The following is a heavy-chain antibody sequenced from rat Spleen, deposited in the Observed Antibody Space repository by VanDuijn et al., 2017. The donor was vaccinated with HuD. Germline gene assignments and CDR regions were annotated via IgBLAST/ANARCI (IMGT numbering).Heavy chain of an antibody. Sequence: EVKLVESGGGLVQPGRSLKISCAASGFNFNDYWMGWVRQAPGKGLEWIGESNKDNSTINYTPSLKDKFNIYRDNAQNTLYLQMSKLGSEETAIYYCARSRITTLAFDYWGQGVMVTVSS. CDR3: ARSRITTLAFDY. D-gene: IGHD1-1*01. J-gene: IGHJ2*01. CDR2: SNKDNSTI. V-gene: IGHV4-2*01. CDR1: GFNFNDYW.